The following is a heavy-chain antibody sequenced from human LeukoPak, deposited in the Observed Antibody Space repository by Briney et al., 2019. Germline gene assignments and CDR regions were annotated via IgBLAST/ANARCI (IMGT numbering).Heavy chain of an antibody. CDR3: AKGGVVVTTMTDY. CDR2: ISSSGSTI. CDR1: GFTFSSYE. D-gene: IGHD2-21*02. Sequence: GGSLRLSCAASGFTFSSYEMHWVRQAPGKGLEWVSYISSSGSTIYYADSVKGRFTISRDNSKNSLYLQMNSLRTEDTALYYCAKGGVVVTTMTDYWGQGTLVTVSS. J-gene: IGHJ4*02. V-gene: IGHV3-48*03.